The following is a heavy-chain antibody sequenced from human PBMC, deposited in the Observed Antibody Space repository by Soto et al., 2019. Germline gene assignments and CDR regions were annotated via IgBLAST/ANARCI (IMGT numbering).Heavy chain of an antibody. CDR2: ISGSGGST. J-gene: IGHJ4*02. CDR3: AKVDAGSSGYYLIY. CDR1: GFTFSSYA. V-gene: IGHV3-23*01. D-gene: IGHD3-22*01. Sequence: EVQLLESGGGLVQPGGSLRLSCAASGFTFSSYAMSWVRQAPGKGVEWVSAISGSGGSTYYADSVKGRFTISRDNSKNTLYLQMNSLRAEDTAVYYCAKVDAGSSGYYLIYWGQGTLVTVSS.